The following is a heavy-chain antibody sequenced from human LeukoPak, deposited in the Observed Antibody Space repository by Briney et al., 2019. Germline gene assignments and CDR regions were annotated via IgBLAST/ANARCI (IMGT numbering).Heavy chain of an antibody. CDR1: GFTFTTYW. CDR3: ARDLEEYCSGGSCSLFDY. V-gene: IGHV3-7*01. D-gene: IGHD2-15*01. CDR2: INQVGSSK. J-gene: IGHJ4*02. Sequence: GGSLRLPCAASGFTFTTYWMGWVRQAPGKGPEWVANINQVGSSKYFVDSVKGRFIISRDNAKNSLYLQMNSLRDEDTAVYYCARDLEEYCSGGSCSLFDYWGQGTLVTVSS.